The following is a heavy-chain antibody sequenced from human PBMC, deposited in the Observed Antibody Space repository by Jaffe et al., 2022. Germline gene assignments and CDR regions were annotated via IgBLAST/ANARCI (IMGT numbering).Heavy chain of an antibody. CDR3: AKGSIPLHYYDSSGHTGTDAFDI. CDR2: ISWDGGST. Sequence: EVQLVESGGVVVQPGGSLRLSCAASGFTFDDYAMHWVRQAPGKGLEWVSLISWDGGSTYYADSVKGRFTISRDNSKNSLYLQMNSLRAEDTALYYCAKGSIPLHYYDSSGHTGTDAFDIWGQGTMVTVSS. D-gene: IGHD3-22*01. CDR1: GFTFDDYA. V-gene: IGHV3-43D*04. J-gene: IGHJ3*02.